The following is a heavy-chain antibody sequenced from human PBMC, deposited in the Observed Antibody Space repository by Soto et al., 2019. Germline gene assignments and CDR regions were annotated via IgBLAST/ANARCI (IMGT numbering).Heavy chain of an antibody. V-gene: IGHV1-2*02. Sequence: ASVKVSCKASGYTFTGHYMHWVRQAPGQGLEWMGWINPNSVGTNYAQKFQGRVTMTRDTSISTACMELSRLRSDDTAVYYCAREPMVRAAHGFDIWGQGTMVTVSS. CDR2: INPNSVGT. J-gene: IGHJ3*02. D-gene: IGHD3-10*01. CDR1: GYTFTGHY. CDR3: AREPMVRAAHGFDI.